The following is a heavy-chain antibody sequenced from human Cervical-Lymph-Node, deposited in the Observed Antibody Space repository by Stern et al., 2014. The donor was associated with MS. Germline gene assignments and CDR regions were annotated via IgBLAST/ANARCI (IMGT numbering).Heavy chain of an antibody. CDR2: IKLDGSQR. D-gene: IGHD6-13*01. CDR1: GFTFTNSW. CDR3: AREKAGAYDL. J-gene: IGHJ3*01. Sequence: QLVQSGGGLVQPGGSLRLSCTISGFTFTNSWMSWVRQAPGKGLEWVANIKLDGSQRYYVDSVKGRFTISTDNAKNSLFLQVNSLSPEDTAVFYCAREKAGAYDLWGQGTMVTVSS. V-gene: IGHV3-7*03.